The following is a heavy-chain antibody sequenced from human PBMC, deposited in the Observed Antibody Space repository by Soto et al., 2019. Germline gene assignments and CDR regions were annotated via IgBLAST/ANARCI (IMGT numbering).Heavy chain of an antibody. J-gene: IGHJ4*02. D-gene: IGHD1-7*01. CDR2: IRFDGSNE. CDR3: ARDGIGGTVFRGYLDY. Sequence: QEQLVESGGGVVQPGPSLRLSCAVPGGIFHGYGMHWVRQAPGKGLEWVAIIRFDGSNEEYADSVKGRFTISRDNSKNTLYLQMNTLGAEDTAVYYCARDGIGGTVFRGYLDYWGRGTVVTVSS. CDR1: GGIFHGYG. V-gene: IGHV3-33*01.